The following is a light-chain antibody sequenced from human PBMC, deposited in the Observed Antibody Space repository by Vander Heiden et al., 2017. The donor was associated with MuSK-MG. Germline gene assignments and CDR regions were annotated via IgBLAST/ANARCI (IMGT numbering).Light chain of an antibody. J-gene: IGKJ5*01. Sequence: VMTQSPATLSVSQGQRATLDCRASQPVRSSLAWYQQKPGQAPRLLISGASTRATGVPARFSGSGSGTEFTLTISSLQSDDFALYYCQQYDSWPIITFGQGTRLEIK. V-gene: IGKV3-15*01. CDR2: GAS. CDR3: QQYDSWPIIT. CDR1: QPVRSS.